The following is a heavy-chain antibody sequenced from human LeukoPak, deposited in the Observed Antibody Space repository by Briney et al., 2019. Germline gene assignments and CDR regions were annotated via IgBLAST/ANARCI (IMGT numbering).Heavy chain of an antibody. CDR2: IYYSGST. Sequence: SETLPLTCTVSGGSISSYYWSWIRQPPGKGLEWIGYIYYSGSTNYNPSLKSRVTISVDTSKNQFSLKLSSVTAADTAVYYCARFDYGSYFDYWGQGTLVTVSS. CDR3: ARFDYGSYFDY. D-gene: IGHD4/OR15-4a*01. V-gene: IGHV4-59*01. CDR1: GGSISSYY. J-gene: IGHJ4*02.